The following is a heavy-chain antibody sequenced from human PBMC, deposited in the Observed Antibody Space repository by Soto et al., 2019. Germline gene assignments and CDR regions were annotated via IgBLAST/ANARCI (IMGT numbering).Heavy chain of an antibody. D-gene: IGHD5-18*01. V-gene: IGHV1-69*13. CDR3: ARGDSYGFFPQRNDY. CDR2: IIPIFGTA. Sequence: ASVKVSCKASGGTFSSYAISWVRQAPGQGLEWMGGIIPIFGTANYAQKFQGRVTITADESTSTAYMELSSLRSEDTAVYYCARGDSYGFFPQRNDYWGQGTLVTVSS. J-gene: IGHJ4*02. CDR1: GGTFSSYA.